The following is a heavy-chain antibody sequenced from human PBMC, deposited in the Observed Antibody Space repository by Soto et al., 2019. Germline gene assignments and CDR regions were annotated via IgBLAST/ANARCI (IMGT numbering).Heavy chain of an antibody. V-gene: IGHV1-69*13. CDR3: AKDVGFQQHLFVFDL. CDR2: IIPMFRSS. CDR1: GGTFTDYA. D-gene: IGHD3-10*02. J-gene: IGHJ4*02. Sequence: SVKVSCKXSGGTFTDYAFSWVRQAPGQGLEWMGGIIPMFRSSNFAQKFQDRLTIFADASAGTAYMELSSLRSDDTAIYYCAKDVGFQQHLFVFDLWGQGTLVTVSS.